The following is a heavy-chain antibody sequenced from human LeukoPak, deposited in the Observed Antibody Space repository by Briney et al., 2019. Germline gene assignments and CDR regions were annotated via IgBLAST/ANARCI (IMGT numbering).Heavy chain of an antibody. CDR1: GFTFDDYA. CDR3: AKSQFQYGENVDY. CDR2: ISWNSGSI. J-gene: IGHJ4*02. V-gene: IGHV3-9*01. D-gene: IGHD7-27*01. Sequence: TGGSLRLSCAASGFTFDDYAMHWVRQAPGKGLEWVSGISWNSGSIGYADSVKGRFTISRDNAKNSLYLQMNSLRAEDTALYYCAKSQFQYGENVDYWGQGTLVTVSS.